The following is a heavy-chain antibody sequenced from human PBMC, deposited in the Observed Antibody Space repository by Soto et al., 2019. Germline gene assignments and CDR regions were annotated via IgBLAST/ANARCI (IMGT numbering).Heavy chain of an antibody. D-gene: IGHD6-19*01. CDR3: ARDIEYSSGWYDY. V-gene: IGHV4-59*01. J-gene: IGHJ4*02. Sequence: SETLSLTCTVSGGSISSYYWSWIRQPPGKGLEWIGYIYYSGSTNYTPSLKSRVTISVDTSKNQFSLKLSSVTAADTAVYYCARDIEYSSGWYDYWGQGTLVTVSS. CDR1: GGSISSYY. CDR2: IYYSGST.